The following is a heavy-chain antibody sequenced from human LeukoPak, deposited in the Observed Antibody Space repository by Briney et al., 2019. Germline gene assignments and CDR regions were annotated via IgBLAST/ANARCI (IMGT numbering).Heavy chain of an antibody. Sequence: SETLSLTCTVSGGSISSYYWSSIRQPPGKGLEWIGYIYYSGSTNYNPSPKSRVTISVDTSKNQFSLKLSSVTAADTAVYYRARERCSSTTCYFDYWGQGTLVTVSS. V-gene: IGHV4-59*01. CDR1: GGSISSYY. CDR3: ARERCSSTTCYFDY. CDR2: IYYSGST. D-gene: IGHD2-2*01. J-gene: IGHJ4*02.